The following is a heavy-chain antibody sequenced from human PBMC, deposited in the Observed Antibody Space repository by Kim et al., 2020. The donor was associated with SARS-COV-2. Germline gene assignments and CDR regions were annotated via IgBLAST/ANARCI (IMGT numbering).Heavy chain of an antibody. CDR3: AKGGGGWVVYDRNGYSDY. J-gene: IGHJ4*02. V-gene: IGHV3-23*01. Sequence: GGSLRLSCAASGFTFSSYAMTWVRQAPGKGLEWVSAIIGSGHSTYYADSVTGRFTISRDNSKNTLFLQMNSLRAEDAAIYYCAKGGGGWVVYDRNGYSDYWGQGTTVTVSS. CDR1: GFTFSSYA. D-gene: IGHD3-22*01. CDR2: IIGSGHST.